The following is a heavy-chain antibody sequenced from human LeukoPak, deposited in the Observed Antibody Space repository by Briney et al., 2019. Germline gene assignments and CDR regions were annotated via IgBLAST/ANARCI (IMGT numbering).Heavy chain of an antibody. V-gene: IGHV3-15*01. Sequence: GGSRRLSCAASGFTFSDAWMSWVRQAPGKGLEWVGHIKSNTIGGTTDYAAPVKGRFTISRDDSKNTLFLLMDSLKTEDTAVYYCSTEFYGSANFNFWGQGTLVTVSS. J-gene: IGHJ4*02. CDR2: IKSNTIGGTT. CDR1: GFTFSDAW. CDR3: STEFYGSANFNF. D-gene: IGHD3-10*01.